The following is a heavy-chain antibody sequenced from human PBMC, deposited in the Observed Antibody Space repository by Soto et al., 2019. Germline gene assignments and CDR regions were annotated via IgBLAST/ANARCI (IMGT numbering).Heavy chain of an antibody. D-gene: IGHD6-6*01. CDR2: IHSDGSAT. V-gene: IGHV3-74*01. J-gene: IGHJ4*02. Sequence: PGGSLRLSCAASGFTFSTYWMHWVRQAPGKGLVWVSRIHSDGSATNYADPVKGRFTISRDNAKNTLYLQMNSLRAEDTAVYYCARENSRSYYFDSWGQGTLVTVSS. CDR1: GFTFSTYW. CDR3: ARENSRSYYFDS.